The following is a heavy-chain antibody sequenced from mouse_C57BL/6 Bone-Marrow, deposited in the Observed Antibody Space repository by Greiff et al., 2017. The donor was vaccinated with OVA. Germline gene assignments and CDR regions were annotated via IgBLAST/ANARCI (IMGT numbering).Heavy chain of an antibody. Sequence: EVKLVESGGGLVKPGGSLKLSCAASGFTFSSYAMSWVRQTPEKRLEWVATISDGGSYTYYPDNVKGRFTISRDNAKNNLYLQMSHLKSEDTAMYYCARDLYYYGSSYWYFDVWGTGTTVTVSS. CDR2: ISDGGSYT. J-gene: IGHJ1*03. CDR1: GFTFSSYA. CDR3: ARDLYYYGSSYWYFDV. D-gene: IGHD1-1*01. V-gene: IGHV5-4*01.